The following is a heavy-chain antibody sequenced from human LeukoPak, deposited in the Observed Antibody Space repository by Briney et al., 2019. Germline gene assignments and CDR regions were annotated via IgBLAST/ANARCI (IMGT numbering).Heavy chain of an antibody. CDR2: ISVSGGST. Sequence: GGSLRLSCAASGFTFSSYAMTWVRQAPGKGLQWVSTISVSGGSTYYADSVKGRFTISRDNAKNSLYLQMNSLRAEDTAVYYCARSYSSSRGTFDYWGQGTLVTVSS. CDR3: ARSYSSSRGTFDY. CDR1: GFTFSSYA. J-gene: IGHJ4*02. D-gene: IGHD6-6*01. V-gene: IGHV3-23*01.